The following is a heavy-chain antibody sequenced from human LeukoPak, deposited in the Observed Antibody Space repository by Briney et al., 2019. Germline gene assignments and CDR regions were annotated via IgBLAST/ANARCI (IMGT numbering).Heavy chain of an antibody. Sequence: GGSLRLSCAASGFTFSSYGMHWVRQAPSKGLEWVAFIRYDGSNKYYADSVKGRFTISRDNSKNTLYLQMNSLRAEDTAVYYCASGALRYFDWAPFDYWGQGTLVTVSS. D-gene: IGHD3-9*01. CDR1: GFTFSSYG. CDR2: IRYDGSNK. CDR3: ASGALRYFDWAPFDY. V-gene: IGHV3-30*02. J-gene: IGHJ4*02.